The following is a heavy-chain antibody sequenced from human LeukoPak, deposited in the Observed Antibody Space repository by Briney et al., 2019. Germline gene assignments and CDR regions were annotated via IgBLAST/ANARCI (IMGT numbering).Heavy chain of an antibody. CDR2: INHSGST. Sequence: SETLSLTCAVYGGSFSGYYWSWIRQPPGKGLGWIGEINHSGSTNYNPSLKSRVTISVDTSKNQFSLKLSSVTAADTAVYYCARGGGSSGYYTDYWGQGTLVTVSS. D-gene: IGHD3-22*01. CDR3: ARGGGSSGYYTDY. CDR1: GGSFSGYY. J-gene: IGHJ4*02. V-gene: IGHV4-34*01.